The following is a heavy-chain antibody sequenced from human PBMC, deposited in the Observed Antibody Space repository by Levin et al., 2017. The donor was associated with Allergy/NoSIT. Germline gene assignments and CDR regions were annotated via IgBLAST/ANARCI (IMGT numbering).Heavy chain of an antibody. V-gene: IGHV3-33*01. Sequence: QAGGSLRLSCAASGFRFSSYGMHWVRQAPGQGLEWVAVIWYDGSTEYYADSVKGRFTISKDNSKNTLYLQMNGLRAEDTAVYFCARGYCDGDCYYDPNPLSLDYWGQGTLVTVSS. D-gene: IGHD2-21*02. J-gene: IGHJ4*02. CDR1: GFRFSSYG. CDR2: IWYDGSTE. CDR3: ARGYCDGDCYYDPNPLSLDY.